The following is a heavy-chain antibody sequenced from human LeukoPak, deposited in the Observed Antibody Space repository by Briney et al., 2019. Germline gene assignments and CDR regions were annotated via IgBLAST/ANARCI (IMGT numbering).Heavy chain of an antibody. CDR1: GGSISSYY. V-gene: IGHV4-59*01. Sequence: SSETLSLTCTVSGGSISSYYWSWIRQPPGKGLEWIGYIYYSGSTNYNPSLKSRVTISVDTSKNQFSLKLSSVTAADTAVYYCARGQDLHYYFDYRGQGTLVTVSS. CDR2: IYYSGST. J-gene: IGHJ4*02. CDR3: ARGQDLHYYFDY.